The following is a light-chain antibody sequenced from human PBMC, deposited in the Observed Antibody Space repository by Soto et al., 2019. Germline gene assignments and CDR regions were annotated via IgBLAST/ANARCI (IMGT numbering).Light chain of an antibody. J-gene: IGKJ1*01. CDR3: QQYSTSRWT. V-gene: IGKV3-20*01. CDR2: GAS. Sequence: ETVLTQSPGILSLSPGERATLSCRASQSVASAYLAWYQQKHGQAPRLLMYGASSRATGIPDRFSGSGSGTDFTLTISRLEPEDFAVYYCQQYSTSRWTFDQGTKVEIK. CDR1: QSVASAY.